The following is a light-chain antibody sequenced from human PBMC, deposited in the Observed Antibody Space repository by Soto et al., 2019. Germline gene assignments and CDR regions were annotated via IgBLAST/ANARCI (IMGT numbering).Light chain of an antibody. Sequence: EIVLTQSPGTLSLSPGERATLSCRASQSVSSNYLAWYQQIPGQAPRLLIYGASSRATGIPDRFRGSGSGKDFTLTISRLEPEDFAVYYCHQFGSSPYTFGQGTKLEI. CDR1: QSVSSNY. CDR2: GAS. J-gene: IGKJ2*01. V-gene: IGKV3-20*01. CDR3: HQFGSSPYT.